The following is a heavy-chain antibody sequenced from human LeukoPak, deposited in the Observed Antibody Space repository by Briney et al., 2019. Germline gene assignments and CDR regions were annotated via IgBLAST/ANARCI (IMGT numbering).Heavy chain of an antibody. CDR2: IRYDGSNK. CDR3: AKVGAAAGLYYFDY. J-gene: IGHJ4*02. D-gene: IGHD6-13*01. V-gene: IGHV3-30*02. CDR1: VFTFCSYG. Sequence: PGGSLRLSCAASVFTFCSYGMHCVRQAPGKGLEWVAFIRYDGSNKYYADSVKGRFTISRDNSKNTLYLQMNSLRAEDTAGYYCAKVGAAAGLYYFDYWGQGTLVTVSS.